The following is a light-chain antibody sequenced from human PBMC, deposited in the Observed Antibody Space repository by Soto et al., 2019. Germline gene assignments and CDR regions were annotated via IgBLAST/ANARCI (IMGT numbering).Light chain of an antibody. CDR3: QQYNSYSLT. CDR2: DAS. Sequence: DIQMTQSPSSLSASVGDRVTITCRASQSISSYLAWYQQKPGKAPKLLIYDASSLESGLPSRFSGSGSGTEFALTISSLQPDDFATYYCQQYNSYSLTFGGGTKVDIK. CDR1: QSISSY. J-gene: IGKJ4*01. V-gene: IGKV1-5*01.